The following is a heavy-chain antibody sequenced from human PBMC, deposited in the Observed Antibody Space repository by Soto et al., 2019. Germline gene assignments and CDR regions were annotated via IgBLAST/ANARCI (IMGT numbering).Heavy chain of an antibody. CDR2: IRSKANSYAT. CDR3: TRPGTPEGHYYYYYYGMDV. D-gene: IGHD3-10*01. V-gene: IGHV3-73*02. CDR1: GFTFSGSA. J-gene: IGHJ6*02. Sequence: EVQLVESGGGLVQPGGSLKLSCAASGFTFSGSAMHWVRQASGKGLEWVGRIRSKANSYATAYAASVKGRFTISRDDSKNTAYLQMNSLKTDDTAVYYCTRPGTPEGHYYYYYYGMDVWGQGTTVTVSS.